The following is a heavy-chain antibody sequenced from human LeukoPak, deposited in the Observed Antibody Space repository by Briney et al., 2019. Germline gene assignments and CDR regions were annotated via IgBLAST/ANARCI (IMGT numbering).Heavy chain of an antibody. CDR3: ARNAYNISSETYFDY. V-gene: IGHV1-18*01. Sequence: ASVKVSCKASGYTFISHGISWVRLAPGQGLEWIGWISVYNGDTNYAQKFQGRVSMTTDTSTTTAYMELRSLKSDDTAIYYCARNAYNISSETYFDYWGQGTLVTVSP. J-gene: IGHJ4*02. CDR1: GYTFISHG. CDR2: ISVYNGDT. D-gene: IGHD6-6*01.